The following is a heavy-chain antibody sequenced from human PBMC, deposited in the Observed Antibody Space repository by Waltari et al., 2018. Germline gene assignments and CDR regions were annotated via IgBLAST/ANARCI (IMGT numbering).Heavy chain of an antibody. CDR1: GGNFSSYA. CDR2: IIPIFGTA. D-gene: IGHD3-22*01. V-gene: IGHV1-69*08. J-gene: IGHJ1*01. CDR3: ASGDDSSGYYHEYFQH. Sequence: QVQLVQSGAEVKKPGSSVKVSCKASGGNFSSYAISWVRQAPGQGLEWMGRIIPIFGTANYAQKFQGRVTITADKSTSTAYMELSSLRSEDTAVYYCASGDDSSGYYHEYFQHWGQGTLVTVSS.